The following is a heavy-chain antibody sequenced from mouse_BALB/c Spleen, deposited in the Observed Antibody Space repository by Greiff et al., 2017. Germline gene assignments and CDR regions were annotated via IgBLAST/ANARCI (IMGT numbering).Heavy chain of an antibody. D-gene: IGHD1-1*01. J-gene: IGHJ3*01. CDR3: AREEYTVGAY. CDR1: GFTFSSYA. Sequence: EVKVVESGGGLVKPGGSLKLSCAASGFTFSSYAMSWVRQSPEKRLEWVAEISSGGSYTYYPDTVTGRFTISRDNAKNTLYLEMSSLRSEDTAMYYCAREEYTVGAYWGQGTLVTVSA. CDR2: ISSGGSYT. V-gene: IGHV5-9-4*01.